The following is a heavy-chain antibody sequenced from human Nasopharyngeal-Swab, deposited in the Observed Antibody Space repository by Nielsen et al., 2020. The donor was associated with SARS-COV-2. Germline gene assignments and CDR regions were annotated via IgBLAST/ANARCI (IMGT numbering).Heavy chain of an antibody. CDR2: IIPIFGTA. D-gene: IGHD6-6*01. CDR3: ARTIEYSSFRALYYFDY. J-gene: IGHJ4*02. Sequence: SVNVSCKASGGTFSSYAISWVRQAPGQGLEWMGGIIPIFGTANYAQNFQGRVTITADESTSTAYMELSSLRSEDTAVYYCARTIEYSSFRALYYFDYWGQGTLVTVSS. V-gene: IGHV1-69*13. CDR1: GGTFSSYA.